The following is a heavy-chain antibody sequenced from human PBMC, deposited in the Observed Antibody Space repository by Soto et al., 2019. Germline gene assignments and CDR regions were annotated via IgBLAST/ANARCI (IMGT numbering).Heavy chain of an antibody. D-gene: IGHD6-13*01. CDR3: ARDRDQKDSSHPFQL. V-gene: IGHV1-69*12. J-gene: IGHJ1*01. CDR1: GGTFSSYA. CDR2: VIPIFGTA. Sequence: QVQLVQSGAEVKKPGSSVKVSCKASGGTFSSYAISWVRQAPGQGLEWMGGVIPIFGTANYAQKFQGRVTITADESTSTAYMELRSLRSEDTAVYYCARDRDQKDSSHPFQLWGQGTLVTVPS.